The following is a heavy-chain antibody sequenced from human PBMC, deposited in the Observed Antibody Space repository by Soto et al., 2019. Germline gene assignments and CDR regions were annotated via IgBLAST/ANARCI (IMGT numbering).Heavy chain of an antibody. D-gene: IGHD2-8*01. Sequence: GGSLRLSCAASGFTFSSYGMHWVRQAPGKGLEWVAVISYDGSNKYYADSVKGRFTISRDNSKNTLYLQMNSLRAEDTAVYYCAKGGLRYYYYGMDVWGQGTTVTVSS. V-gene: IGHV3-30*18. J-gene: IGHJ6*02. CDR3: AKGGLRYYYYGMDV. CDR1: GFTFSSYG. CDR2: ISYDGSNK.